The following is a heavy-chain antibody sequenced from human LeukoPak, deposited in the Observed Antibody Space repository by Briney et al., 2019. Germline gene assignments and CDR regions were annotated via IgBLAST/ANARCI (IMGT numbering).Heavy chain of an antibody. J-gene: IGHJ3*01. D-gene: IGHD3-3*01. Sequence: GGSLRLSCAASGFTFSSYGMHWVRQVPGKGQEWVAFIRYDGTNKYYVDSVKGRFTISRDNSKNTLYLQMNSLRAEDTAVYYCAKDRVVSREPAAFDVWGQGTMVTVSS. CDR1: GFTFSSYG. CDR3: AKDRVVSREPAAFDV. V-gene: IGHV3-30*02. CDR2: IRYDGTNK.